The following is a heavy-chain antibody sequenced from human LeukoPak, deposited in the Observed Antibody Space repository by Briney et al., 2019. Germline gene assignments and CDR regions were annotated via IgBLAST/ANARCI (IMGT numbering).Heavy chain of an antibody. CDR1: RGSISSYY. Sequence: SETLSLTCAVSRGSISSYYWSWIRQPPGKGLEWIGYIYYSGSPNYNPSLRSRVTISVDTSKNQFSLKLSSVTAADTAIYYCAGGLTSYSRSSYWFDPWGQGTLVTVSS. J-gene: IGHJ5*02. CDR2: IYYSGSP. V-gene: IGHV4-59*01. CDR3: AGGLTSYSRSSYWFDP. D-gene: IGHD6-6*01.